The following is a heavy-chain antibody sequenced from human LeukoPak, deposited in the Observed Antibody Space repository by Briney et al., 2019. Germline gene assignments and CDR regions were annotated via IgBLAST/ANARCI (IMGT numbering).Heavy chain of an antibody. CDR3: ARGPKGLDS. CDR1: GGSFNLYF. CDR2: IFHTGSI. V-gene: IGHV4-4*07. Sequence: SETLSLTCTVSGGSFNLYFWSWVRQPAGKGLEWIGRIFHTGSINYNPSLKSRVTMSVDTSKNQFSLKLTSVSAADTAVYYCARGPKGLDSWGQGILVTVSS. J-gene: IGHJ5*01.